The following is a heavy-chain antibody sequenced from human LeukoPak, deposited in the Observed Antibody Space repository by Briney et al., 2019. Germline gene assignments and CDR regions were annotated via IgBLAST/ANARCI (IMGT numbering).Heavy chain of an antibody. V-gene: IGHV3-23*01. CDR3: ARVPLNTIFGTFDY. CDR1: GFTFSSYA. CDR2: ISGSGGST. Sequence: GGSLRLSCAASGFTFSSYAMSWVRQAPGKGLEWVSAISGSGGSTYYADSVKGRFTISRDNSKNTLYLQMNSLRAEDTAVYYCARVPLNTIFGTFDYWGQGTLVTVSS. D-gene: IGHD3-3*01. J-gene: IGHJ4*02.